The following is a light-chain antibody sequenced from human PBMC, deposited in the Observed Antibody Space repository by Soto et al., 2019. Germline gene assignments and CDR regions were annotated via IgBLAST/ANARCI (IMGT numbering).Light chain of an antibody. CDR2: KGS. CDR1: QSISSW. J-gene: IGKJ2*01. V-gene: IGKV1-5*03. CDR3: QQYNSYSYT. Sequence: DIQMTQSPSTLSASVGDRVTITCRASQSISSWLAWYQQKPGKAPKVLIYKGSSLESSVPSRFRGSGSGKEFTLTINSLQPDDFATYYCQQYNSYSYTFGQGTKLEI.